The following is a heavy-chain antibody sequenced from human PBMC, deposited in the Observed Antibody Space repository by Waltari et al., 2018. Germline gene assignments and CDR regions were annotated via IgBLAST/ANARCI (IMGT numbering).Heavy chain of an antibody. V-gene: IGHV3-21*01. CDR3: ARGKSGNECLDI. CDR2: ISSSSSYI. J-gene: IGHJ3*02. CDR1: GFTFSSYS. Sequence: EVQLVESGGGLVKPGGSLRLSCAASGFTFSSYSMNWVRQAPGKGLEWVSSISSSSSYIYYADSGKGRITISRDNAKNSLYLQMNSLRAEDTAVYYCARGKSGNECLDIWGQGTMVTVSS. D-gene: IGHD1-26*01.